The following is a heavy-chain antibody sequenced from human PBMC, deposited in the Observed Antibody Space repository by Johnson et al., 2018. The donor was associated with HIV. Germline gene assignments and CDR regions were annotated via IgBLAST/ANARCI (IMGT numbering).Heavy chain of an antibody. V-gene: IGHV3-20*04. Sequence: VQLVESGGGVVKPGGSLRLSCAASGFTFDDYAMHWVRQAPGKGLEWVSGINWNGGSTGYADSVKGRFTIARDNAKNSLYLQMNSLRAEDTALYYCARVAGYGDYGDAFDIWGQGTMVTVSS. CDR1: GFTFDDYA. CDR2: INWNGGST. J-gene: IGHJ3*02. D-gene: IGHD4-17*01. CDR3: ARVAGYGDYGDAFDI.